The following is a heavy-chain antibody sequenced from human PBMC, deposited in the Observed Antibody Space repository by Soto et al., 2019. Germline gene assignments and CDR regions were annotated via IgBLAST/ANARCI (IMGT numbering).Heavy chain of an antibody. V-gene: IGHV3-7*01. D-gene: IGHD3-10*01. CDR2: IKQDGSEK. Sequence: GGSLRLSCAASGFTFSSYWMSWVRQAPGKGLEWVANIKQDGSEKYYVDSVKGRFTISRDNAKNSLYLQMNSLRAEDTAVYYCARAPGYYYGSGSYRPGRSRVDVWGKGTTVTVSS. J-gene: IGHJ6*04. CDR3: ARAPGYYYGSGSYRPGRSRVDV. CDR1: GFTFSSYW.